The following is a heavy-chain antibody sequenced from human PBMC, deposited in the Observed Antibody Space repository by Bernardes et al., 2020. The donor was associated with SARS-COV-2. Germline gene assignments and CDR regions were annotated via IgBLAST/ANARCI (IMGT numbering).Heavy chain of an antibody. J-gene: IGHJ5*02. V-gene: IGHV4-34*01. D-gene: IGHD3-3*01. Sequence: SETLSLTCAVYGGSFSGYSWSWMRQSPGKGLEWIGDINHSGSTNYNPSLKTRATMSLDTSKNQFSLKLSSVTAADTAVYYCARGLGLPFTIFGVVQSWWFDPWGQGTLVTVSS. CDR2: INHSGST. CDR1: GGSFSGYS. CDR3: ARGLGLPFTIFGVVQSWWFDP.